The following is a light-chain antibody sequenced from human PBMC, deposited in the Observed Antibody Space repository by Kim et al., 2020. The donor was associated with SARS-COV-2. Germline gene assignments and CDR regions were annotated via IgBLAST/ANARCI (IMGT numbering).Light chain of an antibody. V-gene: IGLV3-1*01. CDR1: KLGNKY. CDR3: QAWDSSAVV. J-gene: IGLJ2*01. Sequence: VSPGQTASITCSGDKLGNKYACWYQQKPGQSPVLVIYQDTKRPSGIPERFSGSNSGNTATLTISGTQAMDEADYYCQAWDSSAVVFGGGTQLTVL. CDR2: QDT.